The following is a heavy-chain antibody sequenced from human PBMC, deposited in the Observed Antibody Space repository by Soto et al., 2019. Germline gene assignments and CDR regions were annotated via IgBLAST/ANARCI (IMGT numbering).Heavy chain of an antibody. CDR3: ASDPVTAD. CDR1: GFTLNNYY. CDR2: IKGDGSDP. V-gene: IGHV3-7*03. Sequence: GGSLRLSCAASGFTLNNYYLSWVRQAPGKGLEWVGNIKGDGSDPHYVDSVKGRFTISRDNAENSIYLQMNSLKAEDTAMYYCASDPVTADWGQGTLVTVSS. J-gene: IGHJ4*02.